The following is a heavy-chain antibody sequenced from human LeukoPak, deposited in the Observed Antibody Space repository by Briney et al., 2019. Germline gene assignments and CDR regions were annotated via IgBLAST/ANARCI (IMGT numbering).Heavy chain of an antibody. CDR3: GKGYCSGATCAPYFDY. D-gene: IGHD2-15*01. CDR2: ISGSGGST. Sequence: GSLRLSCAASGFTFSNYAMSWVRQAPGKGLEWVSVISGSGGSTYYADSVKGRFTISRDNSKNTLYLQMNSLRAEDTAVYFCGKGYCSGATCAPYFDYWGQGTLVTVSS. V-gene: IGHV3-23*01. CDR1: GFTFSNYA. J-gene: IGHJ4*02.